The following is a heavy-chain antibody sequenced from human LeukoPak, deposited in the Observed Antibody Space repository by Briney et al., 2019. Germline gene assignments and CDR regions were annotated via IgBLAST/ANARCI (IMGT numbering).Heavy chain of an antibody. J-gene: IGHJ4*02. CDR3: ARDAYSNNFYVDY. Sequence: TGRSLRLSCAASGFTFSSYAMSWVRQAPGKGLEWVSAISGSGGSTYYADSVKGRFTISRDNSKNTLYLQMNSLRAEDTAVYYCARDAYSNNFYVDYWGQGTLVTVSS. D-gene: IGHD1-26*01. CDR2: ISGSGGST. V-gene: IGHV3-23*01. CDR1: GFTFSSYA.